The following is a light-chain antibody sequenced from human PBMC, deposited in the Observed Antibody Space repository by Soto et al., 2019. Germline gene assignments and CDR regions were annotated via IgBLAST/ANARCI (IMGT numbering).Light chain of an antibody. CDR2: GAS. V-gene: IGKV3-15*01. CDR3: QQRSNWIT. J-gene: IGKJ5*01. Sequence: ETVMTQSPATLSLSSGERATLSCSASQSVSSNLAWYQQKPGQAPRLLIYGASTRATGIPARFSGSGSGTEFTLTISSLEPEDFAVYYCQQRSNWITFGQGTRLEIK. CDR1: QSVSSN.